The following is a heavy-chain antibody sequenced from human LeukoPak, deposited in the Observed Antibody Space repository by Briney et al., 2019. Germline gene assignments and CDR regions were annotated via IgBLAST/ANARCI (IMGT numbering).Heavy chain of an antibody. CDR2: INPNSGGT. V-gene: IGHV1-2*02. CDR3: ARDSASWYWDFDY. J-gene: IGHJ4*02. D-gene: IGHD6-13*01. Sequence: ASVKVSFKASGYTFTCYYMHWVRQAPGQGLGWMGWINPNSGGTNYAQKFQGRVTMTRDTSISTAYMELSRLRSDDTAVYYCARDSASWYWDFDYWGQGTLVTVSS. CDR1: GYTFTCYY.